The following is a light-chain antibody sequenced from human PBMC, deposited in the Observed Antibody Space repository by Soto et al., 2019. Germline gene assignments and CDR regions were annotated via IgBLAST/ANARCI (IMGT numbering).Light chain of an antibody. CDR1: SSDGGGYNY. V-gene: IGLV2-14*01. CDR3: SSYTSSSPYV. J-gene: IGLJ1*01. Sequence: SGLAQPASVSGSPGQSITIACTGTSSDGGGYNYVSWYQQHPGKAPKLMIYEVSNRPSGVSNRFSGSKSGNTASLTISGLQAEDEADYYCSSYTSSSPYVFGTGTKVTVL. CDR2: EVS.